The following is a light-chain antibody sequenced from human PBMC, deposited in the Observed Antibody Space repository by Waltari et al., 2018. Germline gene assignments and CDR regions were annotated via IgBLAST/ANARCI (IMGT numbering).Light chain of an antibody. V-gene: IGLV2-11*01. CDR2: YVS. Sequence: QSALTQPRSVSGPPGQSVTISCTGTSSDVGGYDFLSWYQQHPGKAPKLIIYYVSQRPSGVPDRFSGSKSGNTASLTITGLQAEDEAEYYCCSHAGSDTFWVFGGGTKVTVL. CDR3: CSHAGSDTFWV. CDR1: SSDVGGYDF. J-gene: IGLJ3*02.